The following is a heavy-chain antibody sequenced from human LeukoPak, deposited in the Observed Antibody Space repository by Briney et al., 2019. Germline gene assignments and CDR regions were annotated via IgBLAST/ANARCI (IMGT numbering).Heavy chain of an antibody. D-gene: IGHD3-22*01. J-gene: IGHJ4*02. Sequence: SGGSLRLSCVVSGFTFSRYSMNWVRQAPGKGLECVSSISSSSSYIYYADSVKGRFTISRDNAKNSLYLQMNSLRAEDTAVYYCATYYYDSSGYYPDGYWGQGTLVTVSS. CDR1: GFTFSRYS. V-gene: IGHV3-21*01. CDR3: ATYYYDSSGYYPDGY. CDR2: ISSSSSYI.